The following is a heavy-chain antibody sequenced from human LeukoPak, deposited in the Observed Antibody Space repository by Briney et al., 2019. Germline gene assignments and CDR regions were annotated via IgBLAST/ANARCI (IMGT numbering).Heavy chain of an antibody. CDR1: GDSVSSKNVA. CDR2: TYDRSKWYN. Sequence: SQTLSLTCAISGDSVSSKNVAWNWIRQSPSRGLEWLGRTYDRSKWYNDYAVSVKGRISVNPDTSKNQFSLQLNSVTPEDTAVYYCTRDGSGWSQDYWGQGTLVTVSS. D-gene: IGHD6-19*01. J-gene: IGHJ4*02. CDR3: TRDGSGWSQDY. V-gene: IGHV6-1*01.